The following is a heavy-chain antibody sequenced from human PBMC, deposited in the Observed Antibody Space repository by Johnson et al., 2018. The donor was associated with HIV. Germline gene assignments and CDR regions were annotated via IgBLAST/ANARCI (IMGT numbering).Heavy chain of an antibody. CDR3: ARRLITREGSDSPTDAFDI. V-gene: IGHV3-66*01. J-gene: IGHJ3*02. Sequence: VQLVESGGGLVQPGGSLRVSCAASGFTVSSNYMSWVRQAPGKGLEWASIIYSGGTTYYADSVKGRFTISRDNSKNTLYLQMNSLRVEDTAVYYCARRLITREGSDSPTDAFDIWGQGTMVTVSS. D-gene: IGHD1-26*01. CDR2: IYSGGTT. CDR1: GFTVSSNY.